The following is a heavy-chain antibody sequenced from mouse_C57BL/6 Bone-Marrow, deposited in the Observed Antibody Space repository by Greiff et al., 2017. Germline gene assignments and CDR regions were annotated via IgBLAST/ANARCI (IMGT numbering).Heavy chain of an antibody. J-gene: IGHJ4*01. CDR1: GYTFTSYW. CDR2: IDPSDSYT. V-gene: IGHV1-59*01. Sequence: QVQLKPPGAELVRPGTSVKLSCKASGYTFTSYWMHWVKQRPGQGLEWIGVIDPSDSYTNYNQKFKGKATLTVDTSSSTAYMQLSSLTSEDSAVYYCARWLVDYWGQGTSVTVSS. D-gene: IGHD2-2*01. CDR3: ARWLVDY.